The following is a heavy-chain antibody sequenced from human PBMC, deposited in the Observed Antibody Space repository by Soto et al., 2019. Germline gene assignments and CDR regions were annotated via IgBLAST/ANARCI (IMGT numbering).Heavy chain of an antibody. CDR2: IIPILGIA. J-gene: IGHJ4*02. CDR3: ARAFWSGYPTDY. V-gene: IGHV1-69*02. D-gene: IGHD3-3*01. Sequence: QVQLVQSGAEVKKPGSSVKVSCKASGGTFSSYTISWVRQAPGQGLEWMGRIIPILGIANYAQKFQGRVTITADKSTSTAYMGLSSLRSEDTGGDYCARAFWSGYPTDYWGQGTLVTVSS. CDR1: GGTFSSYT.